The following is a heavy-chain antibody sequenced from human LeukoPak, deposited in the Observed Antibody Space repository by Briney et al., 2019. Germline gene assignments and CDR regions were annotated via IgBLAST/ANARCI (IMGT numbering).Heavy chain of an antibody. CDR2: ISYDGTNK. Sequence: GGSLRLSCAVSGFTFRSYGMHWVRQAPGKGLEWVAVISYDGTNKYCADSVRGRFTISRDNSKDTLFLQMNSLRGEDTAVYYCARAGLAANDALDIWGQGTMVTVSS. D-gene: IGHD3/OR15-3a*01. V-gene: IGHV3-30*03. CDR1: GFTFRSYG. CDR3: ARAGLAANDALDI. J-gene: IGHJ3*02.